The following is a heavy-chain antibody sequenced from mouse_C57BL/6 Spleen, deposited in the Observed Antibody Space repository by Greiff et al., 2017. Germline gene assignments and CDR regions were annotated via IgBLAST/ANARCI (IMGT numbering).Heavy chain of an antibody. J-gene: IGHJ4*01. V-gene: IGHV1-76*01. CDR3: ARDSNYVNYYAMDY. CDR1: GYTFTDYY. CDR2: LYPGSGNT. D-gene: IGHD2-5*01. Sequence: QVQLQQSGAELVRPGASVKLSCKASGYTFTDYYINWVKQRPGQGLEWIARLYPGSGNTYYNEKFKGKATLTAEKSSSTAYMQLSSLPSEDSAVYFCARDSNYVNYYAMDYWGQGTSVTVSS.